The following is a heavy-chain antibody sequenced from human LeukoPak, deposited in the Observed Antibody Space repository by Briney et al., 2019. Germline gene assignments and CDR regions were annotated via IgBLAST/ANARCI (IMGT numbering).Heavy chain of an antibody. D-gene: IGHD4-17*01. CDR3: AREFLRVNAFDI. Sequence: PPQSLSLTCTLSGGSISSGDYYWSWIRQPPGKGLEWIGYIYYSGSTYYKPSLKSRISMSVDMSKTQFSLKLSSVIAADTAVYFCAREFLRVNAFDIWGQGTMVTVSS. V-gene: IGHV4-30-4*08. J-gene: IGHJ3*02. CDR2: IYYSGST. CDR1: GGSISSGDYY.